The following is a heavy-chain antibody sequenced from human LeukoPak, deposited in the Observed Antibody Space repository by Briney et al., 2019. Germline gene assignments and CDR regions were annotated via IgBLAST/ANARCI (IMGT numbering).Heavy chain of an antibody. V-gene: IGHV3-53*01. J-gene: IGHJ6*03. CDR3: ARVRLYQLLNYYYYYMDV. D-gene: IGHD2-2*01. CDR1: GSTVSSNY. Sequence: PGGSLRLSCAASGSTVSSNYMGWVRQAPGKGLEWVSVIYSGGSTYYADSVKGRFTISRDNAKNSLYLQMNSLRAEDTAVYYCARVRLYQLLNYYYYYMDVWGKGTTVTVSS. CDR2: IYSGGST.